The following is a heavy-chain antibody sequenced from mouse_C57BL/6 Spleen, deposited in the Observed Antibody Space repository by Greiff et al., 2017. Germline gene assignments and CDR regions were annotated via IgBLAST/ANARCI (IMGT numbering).Heavy chain of an antibody. CDR1: GFSLTSYG. CDR3: AKGDYYGSSYWFAY. CDR2: IWGDGST. V-gene: IGHV2-3*01. Sequence: VKLMESGPGLVAPSQSLSITCTVSGFSLTSYGVSWVRQPPGKGLEWLGVIWGDGSTNYHSALISSLSISKDNSKSQVFLKLNSLLTDDTATYYCAKGDYYGSSYWFAYWGQGTLVTVSA. J-gene: IGHJ3*01. D-gene: IGHD1-1*01.